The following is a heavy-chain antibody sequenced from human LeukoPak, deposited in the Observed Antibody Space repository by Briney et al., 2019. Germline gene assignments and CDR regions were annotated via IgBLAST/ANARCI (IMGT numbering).Heavy chain of an antibody. J-gene: IGHJ4*02. V-gene: IGHV3-23*01. CDR2: VSGSGTYT. CDR3: AKVNSAREFDY. CDR1: GFTFSSYN. D-gene: IGHD1-26*01. Sequence: GGSLRLSCAASGFTFSSYNMNWVRQAPGKGLEWVSGVSGSGTYTYYADSVKGRFTISRDNSKNTLYLQMNSLRAEDTAVYYCAKVNSAREFDYWGQGTLVTVSS.